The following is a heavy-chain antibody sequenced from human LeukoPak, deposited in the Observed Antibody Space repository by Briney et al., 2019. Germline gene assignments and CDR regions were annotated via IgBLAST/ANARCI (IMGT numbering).Heavy chain of an antibody. Sequence: SKTLSLTCTVSGGSISSYYWSWIRQPPGKGLEWIGYIYYSGSTNYNPSLKSRVTISVDTSKNQFSLKLSSVTAADTAVYYCARGLLYLYGMDVWGQGTTVTVSS. J-gene: IGHJ6*02. V-gene: IGHV4-59*01. CDR1: GGSISSYY. CDR2: IYYSGST. CDR3: ARGLLYLYGMDV.